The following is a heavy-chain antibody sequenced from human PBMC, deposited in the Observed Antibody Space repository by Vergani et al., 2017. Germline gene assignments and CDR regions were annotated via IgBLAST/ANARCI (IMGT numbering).Heavy chain of an antibody. J-gene: IGHJ6*02. D-gene: IGHD4-17*01. CDR2: SSGSGGST. V-gene: IGHV3-23*04. CDR3: AGATTVTTNYYYGMDV. Sequence: EVQLVESGGGLVQPGGSLRLSCAASGFTFSSYAMSWVRPAPGKGLEWVSASSGSGGSTYYADSVKGRFTISRDNSKNTLYLQMNSLRAGDTAVYYCAGATTVTTNYYYGMDVWGQGTTVTVSS. CDR1: GFTFSSYA.